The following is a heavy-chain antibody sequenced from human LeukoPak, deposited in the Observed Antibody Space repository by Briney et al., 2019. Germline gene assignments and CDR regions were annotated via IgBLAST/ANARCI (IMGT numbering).Heavy chain of an antibody. J-gene: IGHJ4*02. CDR1: GFSIDICA. V-gene: IGHV3-23*01. Sequence: GGSPRLSCVASGFSIDICAMSWVRQAPGKGPEWVSSIGGPTETFYADSVKGRFTVSRDNSQNTLYLQMNSLRAEDTAVYYCAKDATPRNSIWDYFGKWGQGALVTVST. CDR3: AKDATPRNSIWDYFGK. D-gene: IGHD4-23*01. CDR2: IGGPTET.